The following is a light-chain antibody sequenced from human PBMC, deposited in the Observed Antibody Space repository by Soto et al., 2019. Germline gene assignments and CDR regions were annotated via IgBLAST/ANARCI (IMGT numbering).Light chain of an antibody. CDR3: QQYNDWPPWT. V-gene: IGKV3-15*01. Sequence: DIVMPPSPATLSVSPGERATLSCRASQSVSSNLAWYQQNPGQAPRLLIYGVSTRATGIPARFSGSGSGTEFTLTISSLQSEDFAVYYCQQYNDWPPWTFGQGTKVAIK. CDR2: GVS. J-gene: IGKJ1*01. CDR1: QSVSSN.